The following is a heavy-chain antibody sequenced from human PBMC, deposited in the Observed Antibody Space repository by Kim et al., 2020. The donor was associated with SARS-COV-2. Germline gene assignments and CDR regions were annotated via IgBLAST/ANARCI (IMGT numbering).Heavy chain of an antibody. D-gene: IGHD3-9*01. CDR3: ARYHDWSFDY. CDR2: IRDRSAI. J-gene: IGHJ4*02. Sequence: GGSLRLSCAASGFTLSSYSMNWVRQAPGKGLEWLSYIRDRSAIYYADSVKGRFTISRDTARNSLYLQMNGLRDEDTAVYYCARYHDWSFDYWGQGTLVTVSS. V-gene: IGHV3-48*02. CDR1: GFTLSSYS.